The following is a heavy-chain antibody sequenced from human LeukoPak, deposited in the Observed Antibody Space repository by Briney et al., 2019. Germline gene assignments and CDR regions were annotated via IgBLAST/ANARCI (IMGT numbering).Heavy chain of an antibody. CDR2: ICWYSGSI. J-gene: IGHJ3*01. Sequence: GESVSLSCAVSGFTLDDYAMQWVRQATGGGREGGGGICWYSGSIGYADSVKGPFTISRDHAKTSLYLQMNSLRAEDTAVYYCARDWYNNSDAFDLWGQGTMVTVSS. CDR1: GFTLDDYA. V-gene: IGHV3-9*01. CDR3: ARDWYNNSDAFDL. D-gene: IGHD4-11*01.